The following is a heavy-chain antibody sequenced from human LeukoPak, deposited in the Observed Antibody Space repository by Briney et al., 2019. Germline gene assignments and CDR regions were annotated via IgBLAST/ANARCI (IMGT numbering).Heavy chain of an antibody. CDR3: AKWKYSNSGIDDY. J-gene: IGHJ4*02. Sequence: GGSLRLSCAAPGFTFSSYAMSWVRQVPGKGLEWVSVISGSGDNTYYADSVKGRFTISRDNSKNMLYLQMSSLRAEDTAVYYCAKWKYSNSGIDDYWGQGTLVTVSS. CDR2: ISGSGDNT. V-gene: IGHV3-23*01. D-gene: IGHD6-6*01. CDR1: GFTFSSYA.